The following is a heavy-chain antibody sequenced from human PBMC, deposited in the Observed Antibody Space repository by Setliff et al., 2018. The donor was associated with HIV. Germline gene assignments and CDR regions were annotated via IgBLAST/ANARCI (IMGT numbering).Heavy chain of an antibody. CDR1: GFAFSSYG. Sequence: PGGSLRLSCVASGFAFSSYGIHWVRQAPGKGLEWVAFIRYDGSDKYYANSVKGRFTISRDNTKNSLYLQLNSLRAEDTAVYYCARDAAAPAAIEGAFDIWGQGTMVTVSS. CDR3: ARDAAAPAAIEGAFDI. D-gene: IGHD2-2*02. CDR2: IRYDGSDK. J-gene: IGHJ3*02. V-gene: IGHV3-30*02.